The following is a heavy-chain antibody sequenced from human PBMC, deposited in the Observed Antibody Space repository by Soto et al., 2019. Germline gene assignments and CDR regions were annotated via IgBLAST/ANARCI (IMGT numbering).Heavy chain of an antibody. CDR3: AADPLVLGFLQWLSHP. CDR2: IYYSGST. CDR1: GGSISSGGYY. V-gene: IGHV4-31*03. Sequence: PSETLSLTCTVSGGSISSGGYYWSWIRQHPGKGLEWIGYIYYSGSTYYNPSLKSRVTISVDTSKNQFSLKLSSVTAADTAVYYCAADPLVLGFLQWLSHPWGQGTLVTVSS. D-gene: IGHD3-3*01. J-gene: IGHJ5*02.